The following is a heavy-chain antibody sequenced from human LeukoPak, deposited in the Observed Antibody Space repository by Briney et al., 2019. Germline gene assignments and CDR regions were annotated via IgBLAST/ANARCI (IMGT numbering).Heavy chain of an antibody. CDR3: ATSSGYCSGGSCYRWFDP. V-gene: IGHV4-59*11. CDR2: IHYTGKP. D-gene: IGHD2-15*01. CDR1: GGSISGHY. Sequence: SETLSLTCSVSGGSISGHYWTWIRQPPGKGLEWIGQIHYTGKPDYNPSLKSRITISVDTSKNQFSLKLSSVTAADTAVYYCATSSGYCSGGSCYRWFDPWGQGTLVTVSS. J-gene: IGHJ5*02.